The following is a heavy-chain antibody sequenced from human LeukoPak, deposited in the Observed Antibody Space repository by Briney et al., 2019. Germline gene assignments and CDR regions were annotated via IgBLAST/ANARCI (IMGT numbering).Heavy chain of an antibody. J-gene: IGHJ3*02. CDR2: IYYSGST. CDR3: AREGSSSGWRPFDI. CDR1: GGSISSYY. D-gene: IGHD6-19*01. Sequence: PSETLSLTCTVSGGSISSYYWSWIRQPPGKGLEWIGYIYYSGSTNYNPSLKSRVTISVDTSKNQFSLKLSSVTAADTAVYYCAREGSSSGWRPFDIWGQGTVVTVSS. V-gene: IGHV4-59*12.